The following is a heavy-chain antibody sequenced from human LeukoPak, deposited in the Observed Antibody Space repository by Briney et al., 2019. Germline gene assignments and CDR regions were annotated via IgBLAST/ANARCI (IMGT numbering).Heavy chain of an antibody. CDR1: GGTFSSYA. V-gene: IGHV1-69*05. CDR2: IIPIFGTA. CDR3: AKTRYGDYGPWFYHYYHYYMDV. Sequence: SVKVSCKASGGTFSSYAISWVRQAPGQGLEWMGGIIPIFGTANYAQKFQGRVTITTDESTSTAYMELSSLRSEDTAVYYCAKTRYGDYGPWFYHYYHYYMDVWGKGTTVTVSS. D-gene: IGHD4-17*01. J-gene: IGHJ6*03.